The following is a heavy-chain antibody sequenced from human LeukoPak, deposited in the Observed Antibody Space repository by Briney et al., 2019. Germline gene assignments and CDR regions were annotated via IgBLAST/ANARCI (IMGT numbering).Heavy chain of an antibody. CDR2: INTNTGNP. J-gene: IGHJ6*03. V-gene: IGHV7-4-1*02. Sequence: GASVKVSCKASGYTFTSYGISWVRQAPGQGLEWMGWINTNTGNPTYAQGFTGRFVFSLDTSVSTAYLQISSLKAEDTAVYYCARGKWIEYYYYYYMDVWGKGTTVTVSS. CDR1: GYTFTSYG. CDR3: ARGKWIEYYYYYYMDV. D-gene: IGHD5-12*01.